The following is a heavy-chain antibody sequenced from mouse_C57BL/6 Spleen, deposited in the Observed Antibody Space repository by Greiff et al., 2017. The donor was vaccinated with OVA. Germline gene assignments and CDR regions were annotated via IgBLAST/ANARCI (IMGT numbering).Heavy chain of an antibody. Sequence: VQLQQSGAELVRPGTSVTMSCKASGYTFTNYWIGWAKPRPGHGLEWLGDIYPGGGYTNYNEQFKGKATLTADKSSSTAYMQFSSLTSEDSAIYYCARFRSSYAMDYWGQGTSVTVSS. CDR3: ARFRSSYAMDY. D-gene: IGHD1-1*01. CDR2: IYPGGGYT. CDR1: GYTFTNYW. V-gene: IGHV1-63*01. J-gene: IGHJ4*01.